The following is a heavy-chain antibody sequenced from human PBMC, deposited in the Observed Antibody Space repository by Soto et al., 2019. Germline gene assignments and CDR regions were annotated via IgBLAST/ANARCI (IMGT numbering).Heavy chain of an antibody. J-gene: IGHJ4*02. V-gene: IGHV1-18*01. CDR1: GYTFTSYG. CDR3: ARDYVWGAPRPSTFLDY. Sequence: ASVKVSCKASGYTFTSYGISWVRQAPGQGLEWMGWISAYNGNTNYAQKLQGRVTMTTDTSTSTAYMELRSLRSDDTAVYYCARDYVWGAPRPSTFLDYWGQGTLVTVSS. D-gene: IGHD3-16*01. CDR2: ISAYNGNT.